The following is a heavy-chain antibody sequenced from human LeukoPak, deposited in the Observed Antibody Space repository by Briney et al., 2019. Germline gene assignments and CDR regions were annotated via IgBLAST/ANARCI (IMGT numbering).Heavy chain of an antibody. V-gene: IGHV3-30*01. D-gene: IGHD6-19*01. J-gene: IGHJ4*02. Sequence: DSVKGRFTISRDNSKNTLYLQMNSLRAEDTAVYYCARSSSGWYYYWGQGIMVTVSS. CDR3: ARSSSGWYYY.